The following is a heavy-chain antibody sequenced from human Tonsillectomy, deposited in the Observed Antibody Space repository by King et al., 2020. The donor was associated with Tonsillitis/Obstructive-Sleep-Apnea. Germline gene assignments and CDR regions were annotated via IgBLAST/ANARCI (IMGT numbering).Heavy chain of an antibody. CDR1: GYTFTNYA. Sequence: QLVQSGAEVKKPGASMKVSCKASGYTFTNYAMHWVRQAPGQRLEWMGWINAGNGKTKYSQKFQGRLSISRDTPASTAYMELSSLRSEDTAVYYCARDYSSSSGHALDFWGQGTRVTVSS. V-gene: IGHV1-3*01. D-gene: IGHD6-6*01. J-gene: IGHJ4*02. CDR3: ARDYSSSSGHALDF. CDR2: INAGNGKT.